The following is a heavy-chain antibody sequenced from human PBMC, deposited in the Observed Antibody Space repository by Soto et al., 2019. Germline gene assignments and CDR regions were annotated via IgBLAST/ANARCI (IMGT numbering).Heavy chain of an antibody. J-gene: IGHJ3*02. V-gene: IGHV4-59*01. Sequence: PSETLSLTCTVSGDSISSYYWSWIRQPPGKGLEWIGYIYYSGSTSYNPSLKSRVTISVDTSKIQFSLKLSSVTAAGTAVYYCARDCGGDCYSAQDAFDIWGQGTMVTVSS. CDR2: IYYSGST. D-gene: IGHD2-21*02. CDR1: GDSISSYY. CDR3: ARDCGGDCYSAQDAFDI.